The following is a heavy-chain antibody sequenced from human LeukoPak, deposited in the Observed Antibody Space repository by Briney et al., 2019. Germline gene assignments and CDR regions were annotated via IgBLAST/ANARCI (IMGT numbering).Heavy chain of an antibody. CDR1: GDSISTYY. J-gene: IGHJ4*02. D-gene: IGHD1-26*01. V-gene: IGHV4-59*08. CDR3: ARVGYSGSRAVDY. CDR2: IYYRVTS. Sequence: SETLSLTCTVSGDSISTYYWSWIRQPPGKGLEWIGYIYYRVTSDYNPSLKSRVTMSVDMSTRQISLKLSSVTAADTAVYYCARVGYSGSRAVDYWGQGTLVTVSS.